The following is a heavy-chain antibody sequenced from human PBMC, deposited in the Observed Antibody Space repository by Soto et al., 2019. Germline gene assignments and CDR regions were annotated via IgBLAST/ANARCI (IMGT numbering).Heavy chain of an antibody. Sequence: SVKVSCKASGGIFSSYAISWVRQAPVQGLEWMGGIIPIFGTANYAQKFQGRVTITADESTSTAYMELSSLRSEDTAVYYCARGRCSGGSCYPAGSNGFAPWGQGTLVTVSS. V-gene: IGHV1-69*13. CDR3: ARGRCSGGSCYPAGSNGFAP. CDR2: IIPIFGTA. CDR1: GGIFSSYA. D-gene: IGHD2-15*01. J-gene: IGHJ5*02.